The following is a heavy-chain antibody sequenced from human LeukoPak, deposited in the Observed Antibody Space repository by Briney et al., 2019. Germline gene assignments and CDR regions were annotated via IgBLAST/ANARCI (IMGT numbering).Heavy chain of an antibody. J-gene: IGHJ4*02. D-gene: IGHD2-15*01. CDR3: ARTVVVVAATPRDYFDY. CDR1: GGSISSGGYY. V-gene: IGHV4-31*03. Sequence: SQTLSLTCTVSGGSISSGGYYWSWIRQHPGKGLEWIGYIYYSGSTYYNPSLKSRVTISVDTSKNQFSLKLSSVTAAGTAVYYCARTVVVVAATPRDYFDYWGQGTLVTVSS. CDR2: IYYSGST.